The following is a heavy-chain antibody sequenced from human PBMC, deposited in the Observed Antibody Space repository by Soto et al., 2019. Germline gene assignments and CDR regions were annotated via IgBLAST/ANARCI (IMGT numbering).Heavy chain of an antibody. CDR2: IYYSGST. J-gene: IGHJ6*02. Sequence: SETLSLTCTVSGGSISSSSYYWGWIRQPPGKGLEWIGSIYYSGSTYYNPSLKSRVTISVDTSKNQFSLKLSSVTAADTAVYYCARLETTVTTGRYEELLSSYGMDVRGQGTTVTVSS. CDR3: ARLETTVTTGRYEELLSSYGMDV. D-gene: IGHD4-4*01. CDR1: GGSISSSSYY. V-gene: IGHV4-39*01.